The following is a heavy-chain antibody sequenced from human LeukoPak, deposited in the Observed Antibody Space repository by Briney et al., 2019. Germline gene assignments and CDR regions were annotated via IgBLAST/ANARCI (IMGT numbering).Heavy chain of an antibody. Sequence: GGSLRHSCVVSGFTFSSYSMNWVRQAPGKGLEWVAYIKSSSSTIHYADSVKGRFTVSRDNAKNSLYLQMNSLRAEDTGVYYCARGSSGLEDYWGQGTLVIVSS. D-gene: IGHD6-19*01. CDR2: IKSSSSTI. J-gene: IGHJ4*02. CDR3: ARGSSGLEDY. CDR1: GFTFSSYS. V-gene: IGHV3-48*01.